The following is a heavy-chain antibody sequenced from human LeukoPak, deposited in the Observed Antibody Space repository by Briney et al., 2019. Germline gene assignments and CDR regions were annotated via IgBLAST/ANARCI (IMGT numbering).Heavy chain of an antibody. CDR2: ITGSGAFT. J-gene: IGHJ4*02. CDR1: GITFIKYS. V-gene: IGHV3-23*01. Sequence: GGTLRLSCAASGITFIKYSMTWVRQAPGKGLEWVSAITGSGAFTDYADSVKGRFTISRDNSKNTLYLQMNSLRAEDTGVYYCAKRSAESSGYFDYWGQGTLVTVSS. CDR3: AKRSAESSGYFDY. D-gene: IGHD6-19*01.